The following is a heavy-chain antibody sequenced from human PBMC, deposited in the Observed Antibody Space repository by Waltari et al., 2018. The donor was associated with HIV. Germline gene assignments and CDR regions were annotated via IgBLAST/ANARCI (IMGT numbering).Heavy chain of an antibody. V-gene: IGHV3-33*08. J-gene: IGHJ4*02. Sequence: VQLVERWGGVAEPGRSLRLPCPADGCTLSNLGMHWVRQAPGKGLEWGAVIWYDGDNKYYADSVKGRFTISRDNSKNTLYLQMNSLRVEDTAVYYCARGGYYYDISGYYHYWGQGTLVTVSS. CDR1: GCTLSNLG. CDR2: IWYDGDNK. CDR3: ARGGYYYDISGYYHY. D-gene: IGHD3-22*01.